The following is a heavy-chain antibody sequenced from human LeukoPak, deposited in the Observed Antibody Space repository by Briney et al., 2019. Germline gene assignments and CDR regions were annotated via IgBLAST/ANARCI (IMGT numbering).Heavy chain of an antibody. CDR3: ARGLRGSSSSVLDYYYYMDV. V-gene: IGHV1-3*01. CDR1: GYTFTSYA. Sequence: GASVKVSCKASGYTFTSYAMHWVRQAPGQRLEWMGWINAGNGNTKYSQKFQGRVTITRNTSISTAYLELSSLRSDDTAVFYCARGLRGSSSSVLDYYYYMDVWGKGTTVTVSS. J-gene: IGHJ6*03. D-gene: IGHD6-6*01. CDR2: INAGNGNT.